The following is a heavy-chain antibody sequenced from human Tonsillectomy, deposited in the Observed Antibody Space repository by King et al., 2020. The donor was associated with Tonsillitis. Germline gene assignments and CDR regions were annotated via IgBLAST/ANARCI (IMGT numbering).Heavy chain of an antibody. D-gene: IGHD2-15*01. CDR1: GDSVSSNSAA. CDR2: TYYRSRWYN. V-gene: IGHV6-1*01. Sequence: VQLPQSGPGLVKPSQTLSLTCALSGDSVSSNSAAWHWIRQSPSRGLEWLGRTYYRSRWYNDYAVSVKSRITINPDTSKNQFSLQLNSVTPEDAAVYYCARVRYCSGGTCYLHDAFDIWGQGTMVTVSS. J-gene: IGHJ3*02. CDR3: ARVRYCSGGTCYLHDAFDI.